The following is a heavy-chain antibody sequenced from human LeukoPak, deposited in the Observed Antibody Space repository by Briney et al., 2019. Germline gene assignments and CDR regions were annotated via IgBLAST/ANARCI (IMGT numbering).Heavy chain of an antibody. CDR3: ARGYGDFRVEGRYFHS. V-gene: IGHV4-59*01. D-gene: IGHD4-17*01. Sequence: SETLSLTCTVSDGSITNYDWSWVRQPPGKGLEFIGHVHYGGTANYNPSLRSRVTISIDTSKKHFFLKLKSVTAADTAVYYCARGYGDFRVEGRYFHSWGQGTLVTVSS. CDR2: VHYGGTA. J-gene: IGHJ4*02. CDR1: DGSITNYD.